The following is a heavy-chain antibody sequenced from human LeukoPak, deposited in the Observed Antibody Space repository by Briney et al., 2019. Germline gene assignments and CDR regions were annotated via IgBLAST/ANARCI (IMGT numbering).Heavy chain of an antibody. Sequence: PGRSLRLSCAASGFTFSSYAMHWVRQAPGKGLEWVAVISYDGSNNYYADSVRGRFTISRDNSKNTLYLQMNSLRAEDTAVYYCARDAYSSGWSGWFDPWGQGTLVTVSS. V-gene: IGHV3-30*04. CDR1: GFTFSSYA. J-gene: IGHJ5*02. CDR2: ISYDGSNN. CDR3: ARDAYSSGWSGWFDP. D-gene: IGHD6-19*01.